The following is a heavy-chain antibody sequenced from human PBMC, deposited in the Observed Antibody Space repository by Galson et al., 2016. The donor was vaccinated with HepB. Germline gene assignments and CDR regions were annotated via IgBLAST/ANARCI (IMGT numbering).Heavy chain of an antibody. Sequence: ETLSLTCTVSGGSIXSYYWSWIRQXPGKGLEWIGYIYYSGTTHYHPSLKNRVSISVDTSKDQLSLKLRSVTAADTAVYYCARDVSYDFWSGYYSRFDTWGQGTLVTVSS. CDR1: GGSIXSYY. D-gene: IGHD3-3*01. CDR2: IYYSGTT. CDR3: ARDVSYDFWSGYYSRFDT. V-gene: IGHV4-59*12. J-gene: IGHJ5*02.